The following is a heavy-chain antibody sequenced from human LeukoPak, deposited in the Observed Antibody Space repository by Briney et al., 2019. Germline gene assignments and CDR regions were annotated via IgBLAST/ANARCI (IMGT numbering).Heavy chain of an antibody. CDR2: IYYSGST. CDR1: GGSISSYY. Sequence: SETLSLTCTVSGGSISSYYWSWIRQPPGKGLEWIGYIYYSGSTNYNPSLKSRVTISVDTSKNQFSLKLSSVTAADTAVYYCARESPSYYYYSSGYFFYYWGQGTLVTVSS. CDR3: ARESPSYYYYSSGYFFYY. V-gene: IGHV4-59*01. J-gene: IGHJ4*02. D-gene: IGHD3-22*01.